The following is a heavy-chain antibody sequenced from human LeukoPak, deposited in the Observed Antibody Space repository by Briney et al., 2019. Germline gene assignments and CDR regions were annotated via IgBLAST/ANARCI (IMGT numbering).Heavy chain of an antibody. V-gene: IGHV4-39*07. J-gene: IGHJ6*02. CDR1: GGSISSSSYY. Sequence: SETLSLTCTVSGGSISSSSYYWGWIRQPPGKGLEWIGSIYYSGSTYYNPSLKSRVTISVDTSKNQFSLKLSSVTAADTAVYYCARFLLGMVREGYYYYYGMDVWGQGTTVTVSS. CDR3: ARFLLGMVREGYYYYYGMDV. CDR2: IYYSGST. D-gene: IGHD3-10*01.